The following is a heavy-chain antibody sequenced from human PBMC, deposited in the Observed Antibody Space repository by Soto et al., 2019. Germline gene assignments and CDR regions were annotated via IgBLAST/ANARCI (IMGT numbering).Heavy chain of an antibody. V-gene: IGHV2-5*02. CDR1: GFSLTTSGVN. Sequence: QITLKESGPALVKPTQTLTLTCTFSGFSLTTSGVNVGWIRQPPGKALEWLALIYWDDDKRYSPSLKSRLTITKDTSKNQVVLTMTDMDSVDTATYFCTHSDYHNWFDPWGQGTLVTVSS. CDR3: THSDYHNWFDP. CDR2: IYWDDDK. J-gene: IGHJ5*02. D-gene: IGHD4-17*01.